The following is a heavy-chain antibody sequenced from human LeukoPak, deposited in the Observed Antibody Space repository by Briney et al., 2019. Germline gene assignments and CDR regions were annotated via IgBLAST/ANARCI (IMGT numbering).Heavy chain of an antibody. J-gene: IGHJ3*02. CDR3: ARRKYQLLFRPDAFDI. V-gene: IGHV4-34*01. Sequence: PSETLSLTCTVSGGSISGYYWSWIRQPPGKGLEWIGEINHSGSTNYNPSLKSRVTISVDTSKNQFSLKLSPVTAADTAVYYCARRKYQLLFRPDAFDIWGQGTMVTVSS. D-gene: IGHD2-2*01. CDR2: INHSGST. CDR1: GGSISGYY.